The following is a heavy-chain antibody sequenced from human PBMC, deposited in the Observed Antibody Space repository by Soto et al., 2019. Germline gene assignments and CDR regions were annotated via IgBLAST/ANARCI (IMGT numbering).Heavy chain of an antibody. Sequence: QITLKESGPTLVKPTQTLTLTCTFTGFSLTTSGVGVGWIRHPPGKALEWLAVINWDDGKFYSPSLKSRLTIPKDTSNSQVVLTMTNMDPVDTATYLCAHRRVLYGMDVWGQRTTVTVSS. CDR1: GFSLTTSGVG. V-gene: IGHV2-5*02. J-gene: IGHJ6*02. CDR3: AHRRVLYGMDV. CDR2: INWDDGK.